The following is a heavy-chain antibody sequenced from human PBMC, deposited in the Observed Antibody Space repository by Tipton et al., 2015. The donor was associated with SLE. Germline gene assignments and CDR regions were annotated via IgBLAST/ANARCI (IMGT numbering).Heavy chain of an antibody. D-gene: IGHD1-1*01. V-gene: IGHV3-9*01. CDR3: AKDMGQLERRRYYYYGMDV. Sequence: SLRLSCAASGFTFDDYAMHWVRQAPGKGLEWVSGISWNSGSIGYADSVKGRFTISRDNAKNSLYLQMNSLRAEDTALYYCAKDMGQLERRRYYYYGMDVWGQGTTVTVSS. CDR1: GFTFDDYA. J-gene: IGHJ6*02. CDR2: ISWNSGSI.